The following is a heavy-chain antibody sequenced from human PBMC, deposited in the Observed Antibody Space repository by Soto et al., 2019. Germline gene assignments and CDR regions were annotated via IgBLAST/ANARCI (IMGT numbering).Heavy chain of an antibody. Sequence: QVQLVQSGAEVKKPGASVTVSCRASGYTFTTYAIHWVRQAPGQGLEWMGWHNSGNGKTKYSQKFQGRVTIIRDTSASTVYMEFRSLTFEDTAVSFCVREDFGAGVWFDPWGQGTLVTVSS. CDR1: GYTFTTYA. CDR3: VREDFGAGVWFDP. D-gene: IGHD3-16*01. J-gene: IGHJ5*02. CDR2: HNSGNGKT. V-gene: IGHV1-3*04.